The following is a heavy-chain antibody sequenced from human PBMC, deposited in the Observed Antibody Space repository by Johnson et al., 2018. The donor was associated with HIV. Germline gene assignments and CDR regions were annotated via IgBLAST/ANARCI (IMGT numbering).Heavy chain of an antibody. V-gene: IGHV3-33*06. CDR1: GFTFRSYG. Sequence: QVQLVESGGGVVQPGRSLRLSCAASGFTFRSYGMHWVRQAPGKGLEWVVLIWYDGSNKYYADSVRGRFTISRDNSKNTLYLQMNSLRAEDTAVYYCAKGGFITGTKDAFDIWGQGTMVTVSS. CDR2: IWYDGSNK. D-gene: IGHD1-7*01. CDR3: AKGGFITGTKDAFDI. J-gene: IGHJ3*02.